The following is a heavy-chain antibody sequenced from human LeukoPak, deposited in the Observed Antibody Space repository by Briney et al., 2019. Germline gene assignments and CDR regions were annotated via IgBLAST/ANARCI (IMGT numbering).Heavy chain of an antibody. V-gene: IGHV3-74*01. CDR1: GFSFSSYW. J-gene: IGHJ4*02. CDR2: IISDRSST. D-gene: IGHD3-10*01. CDR3: ARPYYYGSGSYFPLDY. Sequence: PGGPLRLSCAASGFSFSSYWMHWVRQAPGKGLVCVSRIISDRSSTSYADSVKGRFTISRDNSKSTVSLRMNSLRAEDTAVYYCARPYYYGSGSYFPLDYWGQGTLVTV.